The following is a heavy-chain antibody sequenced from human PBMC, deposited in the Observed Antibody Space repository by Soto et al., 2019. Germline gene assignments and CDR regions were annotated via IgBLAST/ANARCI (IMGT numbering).Heavy chain of an antibody. Sequence: QVQLQESGPGLVKPSQTLSLTCTVSGGSISSGGYYWSWIRQHPGKGLEWIGYIYYSGSTYYNPSLQSRVTIPVYTSKNQFSLKLRSVTAADTAVYYCARVYCSGVSCYDFDYLGQGTLVTVSS. D-gene: IGHD2-15*01. CDR1: GGSISSGGYY. J-gene: IGHJ4*02. CDR2: IYYSGST. CDR3: ARVYCSGVSCYDFDY. V-gene: IGHV4-31*03.